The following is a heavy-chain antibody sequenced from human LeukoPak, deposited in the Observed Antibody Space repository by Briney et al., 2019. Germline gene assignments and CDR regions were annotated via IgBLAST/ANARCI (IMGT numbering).Heavy chain of an antibody. J-gene: IGHJ6*03. CDR2: INHSGST. Sequence: GSLRLSCAASGFTFSSYGMHWVRQPPGKGLEWIGEINHSGSTNYNPSLKSRVTISVDTSKNQFSLKLSSVTAADTAVYYCARLPEGDYAYYYYYYMDVWGKGTTVTVSS. V-gene: IGHV4-34*01. CDR1: GFTFSSYG. CDR3: ARLPEGDYAYYYYYYMDV. D-gene: IGHD4-17*01.